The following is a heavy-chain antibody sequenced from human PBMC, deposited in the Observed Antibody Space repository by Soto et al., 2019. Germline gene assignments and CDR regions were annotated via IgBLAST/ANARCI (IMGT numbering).Heavy chain of an antibody. Sequence: ASVKVSCKASGYTFTSYGISWVRQAPGQGLEWMGWISAYNGNTNYAQKLQGRVTMTTDTSTSTAYMELRSLRSDDTAVYYCARDRWDYYDSSGNNWFDPWGQGTLVTSPQ. CDR1: GYTFTSYG. J-gene: IGHJ5*02. D-gene: IGHD3-22*01. CDR3: ARDRWDYYDSSGNNWFDP. CDR2: ISAYNGNT. V-gene: IGHV1-18*01.